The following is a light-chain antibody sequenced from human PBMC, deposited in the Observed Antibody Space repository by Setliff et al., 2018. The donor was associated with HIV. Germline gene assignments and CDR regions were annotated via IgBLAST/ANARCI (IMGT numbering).Light chain of an antibody. CDR2: EVS. CDR1: SSDIGTYNR. J-gene: IGLJ2*01. Sequence: QSVLTQPPSVSGSPGQSVTISCTGTSSDIGTYNRVSWYQQPPGTAPKLMIYEVSNRTSGVPDRFSGSKSGNTASLIISGLQAEDEADYYCSSYTRSSTLVFGGGTKVTVL. CDR3: SSYTRSSTLV. V-gene: IGLV2-18*02.